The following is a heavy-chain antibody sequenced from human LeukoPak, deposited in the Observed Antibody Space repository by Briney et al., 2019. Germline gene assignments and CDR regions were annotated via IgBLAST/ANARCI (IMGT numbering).Heavy chain of an antibody. Sequence: ASVKVSCKVSGYTLTELSMYWVRQAPGKGLEWMGGFDPEDGETIYAQKFQGRVTMTEDTSTDTAYMELSSLRSEDTAVCYCAIYDSSGYPRWGQGTLVTVSS. J-gene: IGHJ4*02. V-gene: IGHV1-24*01. D-gene: IGHD3-22*01. CDR3: AIYDSSGYPR. CDR2: FDPEDGET. CDR1: GYTLTELS.